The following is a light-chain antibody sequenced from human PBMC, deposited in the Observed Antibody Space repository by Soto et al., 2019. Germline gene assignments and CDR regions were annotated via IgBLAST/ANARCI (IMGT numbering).Light chain of an antibody. J-gene: IGKJ1*01. CDR2: EAS. CDR1: QSISSW. V-gene: IGKV1-5*03. CDR3: QQYNSYWT. Sequence: DIQMTQSPSALSASVGDRVTITCRASQSISSWLAWYQQKPGKAPKLLIYEASKLEGGVPSRFSGSGSGTEFTLTISSLQPDDFATYYCQQYNSYWTFGQGTKGEIK.